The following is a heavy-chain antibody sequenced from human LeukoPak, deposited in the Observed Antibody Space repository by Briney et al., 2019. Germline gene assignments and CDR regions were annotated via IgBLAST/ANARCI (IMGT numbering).Heavy chain of an antibody. J-gene: IGHJ6*02. D-gene: IGHD3-10*01. CDR1: GYTFTSYG. Sequence: ASVKASCKASGYTFTSYGISWVRQAPGHGLEWMGWISAYNGNTNYAQKLQGRVTTTTDTSTSTAYMELRSLRSDDTAVYYCARDSHMVRGALYYYHYGMDVRGQGTTVTVSS. CDR3: ARDSHMVRGALYYYHYGMDV. V-gene: IGHV1-18*01. CDR2: ISAYNGNT.